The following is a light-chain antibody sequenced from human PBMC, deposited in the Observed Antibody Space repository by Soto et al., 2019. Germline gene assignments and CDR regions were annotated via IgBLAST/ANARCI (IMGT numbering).Light chain of an antibody. CDR1: QSISSY. V-gene: IGKV1-39*01. Sequence: DIQMTQSPLSLSASVGDRVTITCRASQSISSYLNWYQQKPGKAPNLLIYAASRLQSGVPYRFSGSGSGTDFTLTISSLQPEDFATYYCQQSYSTLRTFGQGTKLEI. CDR3: QQSYSTLRT. J-gene: IGKJ2*02. CDR2: AAS.